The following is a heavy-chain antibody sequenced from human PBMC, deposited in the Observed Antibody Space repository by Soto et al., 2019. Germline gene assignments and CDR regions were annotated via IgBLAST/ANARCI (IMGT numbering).Heavy chain of an antibody. CDR3: ARDVKVSGYYRSRPRLGMDG. CDR2: IIPIFATA. V-gene: IGHV1-69*01. Sequence: QVQLVQSGAEVKKPGSSVKVSCKASGGTFSSYTFNWVRQAPGQGLEWMGGIIPIFATANYAQKFKGRVTITADESTSTAYMDRSRLSSEDTAIYYCARDVKVSGYYRSRPRLGMDGWGQGTKVTVSS. J-gene: IGHJ6*02. D-gene: IGHD3-3*01. CDR1: GGTFSSYT.